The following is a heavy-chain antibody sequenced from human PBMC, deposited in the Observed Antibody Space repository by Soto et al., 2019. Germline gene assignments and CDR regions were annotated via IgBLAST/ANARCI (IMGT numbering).Heavy chain of an antibody. CDR1: GYTFTSYD. CDR3: ARVGGYCSGVSCHSHYYYVMDV. D-gene: IGHD2-15*01. Sequence: SSVKVSCKASGYTFTSYDINWVRQATGQGLEWMGWMNPNSGNTGYAQKVQGRVTMTRNTSISTADMERTSLISDDTAVYYGARVGGYCSGVSCHSHYYYVMDVGGQGYTVTVSS. J-gene: IGHJ6*02. CDR2: MNPNSGNT. V-gene: IGHV1-8*01.